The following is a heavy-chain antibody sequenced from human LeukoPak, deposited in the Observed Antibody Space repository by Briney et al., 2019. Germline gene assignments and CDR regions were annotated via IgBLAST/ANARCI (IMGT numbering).Heavy chain of an antibody. CDR1: GFTFGSYA. D-gene: IGHD2-2*03. V-gene: IGHV3-23*01. CDR3: APRPGYCSSTSCHEGRD. Sequence: GGSLRLSCAASGFTFGSYAMSWVRQAPGKGLEWVSAISGSGGSTYYADSVKGRFTISRDNSKNTLYLQMNSLRAEDTAVYYCAPRPGYCSSTSCHEGRDWGQGTLVTVSS. J-gene: IGHJ4*02. CDR2: ISGSGGST.